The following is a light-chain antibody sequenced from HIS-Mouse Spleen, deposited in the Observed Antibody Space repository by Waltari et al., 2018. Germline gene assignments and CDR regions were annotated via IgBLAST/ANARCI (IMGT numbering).Light chain of an antibody. CDR1: SSNIGSNY. J-gene: IGLJ3*02. Sequence: QSVLTQPPSASGTPGQRVTISCSGSSSNIGSNYVYWYQQLPGTAPKLLIYRNNQRRSGVPDRCSGSKSGTSASLAISGLRSEDEADYYCAAWDDSLSGPWVFGGGTKLTVL. CDR2: RNN. V-gene: IGLV1-47*01. CDR3: AAWDDSLSGPWV.